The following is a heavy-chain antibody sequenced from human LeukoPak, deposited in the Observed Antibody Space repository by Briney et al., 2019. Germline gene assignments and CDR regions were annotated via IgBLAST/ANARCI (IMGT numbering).Heavy chain of an antibody. CDR1: GYSISSGYY. J-gene: IGHJ1*01. Sequence: LSLTCTVSGYSISSGYYWGWTRPPPGKGLEWVANIKQDGSEKNYVDSVKGRFTISRDNAKNSLSLRMNSLSAEDTAVYYCASGYSSGWYFYFQHWGQGSPVSVSS. V-gene: IGHV3-7*01. CDR3: ASGYSSGWYFYFQH. D-gene: IGHD6-19*01. CDR2: IKQDGSEK.